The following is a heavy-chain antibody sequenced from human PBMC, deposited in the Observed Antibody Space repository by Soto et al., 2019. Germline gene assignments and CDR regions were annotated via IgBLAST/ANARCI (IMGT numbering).Heavy chain of an antibody. Sequence: GGSLRLSCSASGFIFSSHWMHWVRQSAEKGLVWVSRINSDGSSTAYADSVKGRFTISRDNAKNTLYLQMNSLRVEDTAVYYCARDRPDISNPTDHPRIDYCGQGTQVTVSS. J-gene: IGHJ4*02. D-gene: IGHD6-6*01. CDR3: ARDRPDISNPTDHPRIDY. CDR1: GFIFSSHW. CDR2: INSDGSST. V-gene: IGHV3-74*01.